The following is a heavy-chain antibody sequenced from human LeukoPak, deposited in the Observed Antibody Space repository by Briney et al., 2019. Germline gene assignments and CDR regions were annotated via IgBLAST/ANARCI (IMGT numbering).Heavy chain of an antibody. Sequence: GGSLRLSCAASGFTFSSYSMNWVRQAPGKGLEWVSSISSSSSYIYYADSVKGRFTISRDNAKNSLYLQMNSLRAEDTAVYYCARVIVVVPAARDSDAIDIWGQGTMVTVSS. CDR3: ARVIVVVPAARDSDAIDI. J-gene: IGHJ3*02. D-gene: IGHD2-2*01. CDR2: ISSSSSYI. CDR1: GFTFSSYS. V-gene: IGHV3-21*01.